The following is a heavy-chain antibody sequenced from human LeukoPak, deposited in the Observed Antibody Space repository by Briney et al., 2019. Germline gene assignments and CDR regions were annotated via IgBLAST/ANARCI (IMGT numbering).Heavy chain of an antibody. CDR3: ARWVTADRGKKDAFDI. J-gene: IGHJ3*02. Sequence: GESLKISCETSGYNFAIYWIGWVRQMPGKGLEWMGLIFPGDFDTRYSPSFQGQVTFSADKSITTAYLQWSSLKASDTAMYYCARWVTADRGKKDAFDIWGQGTMVTVSS. CDR2: IFPGDFDT. V-gene: IGHV5-51*01. D-gene: IGHD2-21*02. CDR1: GYNFAIYW.